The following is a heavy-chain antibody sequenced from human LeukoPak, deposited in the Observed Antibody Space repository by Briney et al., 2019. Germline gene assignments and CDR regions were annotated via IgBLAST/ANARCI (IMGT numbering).Heavy chain of an antibody. V-gene: IGHV1-69*06. D-gene: IGHD3-9*01. CDR2: IIPIFGTA. CDR1: GGTFSSYA. J-gene: IGHJ6*04. Sequence: SVKVSCKASGGTFSSYAISWVRQAPGQGLEWMGGIIPIFGTANYAQKFQGRVTITADKSTSTAYMELSSLRSEDTAVYYCARPAKTYYDILTGYEQIYYCGMDVWGKGTTVTVSS. CDR3: ARPAKTYYDILTGYEQIYYCGMDV.